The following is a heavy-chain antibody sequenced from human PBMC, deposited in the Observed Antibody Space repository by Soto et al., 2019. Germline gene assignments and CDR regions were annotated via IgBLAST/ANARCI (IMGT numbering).Heavy chain of an antibody. J-gene: IGHJ1*01. D-gene: IGHD1-26*01. V-gene: IGHV3-23*01. CDR3: ARERQGRAEH. CDR2: ITGSGDNI. CDR1: GFSFSSYA. Sequence: GGSLRLSCAASGFSFSSYAMSWVRQAPGKGLEWVSVITGSGDNIYYADSVKGRFAISRDNSQNTVSLQMNSLTVDDTAVYYCARERQGRAEHWGQGTRVTVSS.